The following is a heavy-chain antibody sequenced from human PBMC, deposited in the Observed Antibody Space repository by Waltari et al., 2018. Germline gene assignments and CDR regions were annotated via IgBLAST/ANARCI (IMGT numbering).Heavy chain of an antibody. CDR1: GFTFSSYA. J-gene: IGHJ4*02. Sequence: VQLVESGGGVVQPGRSLSLSCAASGFTFSSYAMHWVRQAPGKGLEWVSSISSRSSYIYYADSGKGRCTISRDNAKNSLYLQMNSLRAEDTAVYDCARDSSSWYYFDYWGQGTLVTVSS. V-gene: IGHV3-21*01. CDR2: ISSRSSYI. D-gene: IGHD6-13*01. CDR3: ARDSSSWYYFDY.